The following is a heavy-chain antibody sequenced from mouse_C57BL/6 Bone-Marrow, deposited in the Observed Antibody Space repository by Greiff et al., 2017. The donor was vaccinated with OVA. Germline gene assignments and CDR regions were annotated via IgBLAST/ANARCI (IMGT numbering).Heavy chain of an antibody. CDR3: ARGGDERAYAMDY. CDR2: FHPYNDDT. Sequence: QVHVKQSGAELVKPGASVKMSCKASGYTFTTYPIEWMKQNHGKSLEWIGNFHPYNDDTKYNEKFKGKATLTVEKSSSTVYLELSRLTSDDSAVYYCARGGDERAYAMDYWGQGTSVTVSS. D-gene: IGHD3-3*01. J-gene: IGHJ4*01. CDR1: GYTFTTYP. V-gene: IGHV1-47*01.